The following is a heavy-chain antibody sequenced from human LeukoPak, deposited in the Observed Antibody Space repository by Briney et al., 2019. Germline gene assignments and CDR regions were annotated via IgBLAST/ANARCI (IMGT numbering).Heavy chain of an antibody. CDR3: ARAADSGFVWGSYRFDF. V-gene: IGHV1-69*04. CDR2: IIPILGLT. CDR1: GGTFTNYA. D-gene: IGHD3-16*02. Sequence: GASVEVSCKASGGTFTNYAFNWVRQAPGQGPEWMGRIIPILGLTNYGQRFQGRLTIAADKSTSTVYMELSSLRSEDTAVYYCARAADSGFVWGSYRFDFWGQGTLVSVSS. J-gene: IGHJ4*01.